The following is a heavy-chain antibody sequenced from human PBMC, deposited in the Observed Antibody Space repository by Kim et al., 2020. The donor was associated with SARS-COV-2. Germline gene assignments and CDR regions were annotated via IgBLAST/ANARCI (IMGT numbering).Heavy chain of an antibody. CDR1: GYTFTGYY. V-gene: IGHV1-2*02. CDR3: ARYGSSWLWAGYYYGMDV. D-gene: IGHD6-13*01. Sequence: ASVKVSCKASGYTFTGYYMHWVRQAPGQGLEWMGWINPNSGGTNYAQKFQGRVTMTRDTSISTAYMELSRLRSDDTAVYYCARYGSSWLWAGYYYGMDVWGQGTTVTVSS. J-gene: IGHJ6*02. CDR2: INPNSGGT.